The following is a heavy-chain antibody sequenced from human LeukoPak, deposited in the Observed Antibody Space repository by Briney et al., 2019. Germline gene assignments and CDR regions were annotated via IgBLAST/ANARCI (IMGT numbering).Heavy chain of an antibody. Sequence: PSETLSLTCAVYGGSFSGYYWSWIRQPPGKGLEWIGEINHSGSTNYNPSLKSRVTISVDTSKNQFSLKVSSVTAADTAVYYCARRGGYNWFDPWGQGTLVTVSS. V-gene: IGHV4-34*01. CDR1: GGSFSGYY. CDR2: INHSGST. J-gene: IGHJ5*02. CDR3: ARRGGYNWFDP.